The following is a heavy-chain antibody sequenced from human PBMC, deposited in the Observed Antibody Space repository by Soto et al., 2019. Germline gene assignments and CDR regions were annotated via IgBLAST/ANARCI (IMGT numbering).Heavy chain of an antibody. CDR3: ARLPSGVENRYYFDY. V-gene: IGHV4-39*07. J-gene: IGHJ4*02. Sequence: SETLSLTCTVSGGSISSSSYYWGWIRQPPGKGLEWIGSIYYSGSTYYNPSLKSRVTISVDTPKNQFSLKLSSVTAADTAVYYCARLPSGVENRYYFDYWGQGTLVTVSS. D-gene: IGHD7-27*01. CDR1: GGSISSSSYY. CDR2: IYYSGST.